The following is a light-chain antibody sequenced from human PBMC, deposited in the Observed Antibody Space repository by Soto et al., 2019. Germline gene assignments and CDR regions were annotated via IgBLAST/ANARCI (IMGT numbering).Light chain of an antibody. V-gene: IGLV1-51*01. Sequence: QSVLTQPPSVSAAPGQKVTISCSESSSNFGNKYVSWYQHLPGTAPKLLIYDNNKRPSGIPDRFSGSKSDSSATLGIAGLQTGDEADYYCGTWDSSLSGVVFGGGTQLTVL. CDR3: GTWDSSLSGVV. CDR1: SSNFGNKY. J-gene: IGLJ2*01. CDR2: DNN.